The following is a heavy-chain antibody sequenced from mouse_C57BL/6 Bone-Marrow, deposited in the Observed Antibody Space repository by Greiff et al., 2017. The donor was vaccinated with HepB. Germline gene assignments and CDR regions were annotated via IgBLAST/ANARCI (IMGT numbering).Heavy chain of an antibody. J-gene: IGHJ3*01. CDR2: IDPEDGDT. D-gene: IGHD1-1*01. V-gene: IGHV14-1*01. Sequence: VQLQQSGPELVKPGASVKISCKASGYAFSSSWMNWVKQRPEQGLEWIGRIDPEDGDTEYAPKFQGKATMTADTSSNTAYLQLSSLTSEDTAVYYCTTAFTTVGGAWFAYWGQGTLVTVSA. CDR1: GYAFSSSW. CDR3: TTAFTTVGGAWFAY.